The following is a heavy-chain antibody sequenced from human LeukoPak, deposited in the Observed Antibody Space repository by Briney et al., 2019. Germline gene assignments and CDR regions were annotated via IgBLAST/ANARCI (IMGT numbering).Heavy chain of an antibody. V-gene: IGHV3-13*01. J-gene: IGHJ4*02. CDR3: ARGVVVITTDPYYYFDY. D-gene: IGHD3-22*01. Sequence: GGSLRLSCAASGFTFSSYGMHWVRQATGKGLEWVSAIGTAGDTYYPGSVKGRFTISRENAKNSLYLQMNSLRAGDTAVYYCARGVVVITTDPYYYFDYWGQGTLVTVSS. CDR1: GFTFSSYG. CDR2: IGTAGDT.